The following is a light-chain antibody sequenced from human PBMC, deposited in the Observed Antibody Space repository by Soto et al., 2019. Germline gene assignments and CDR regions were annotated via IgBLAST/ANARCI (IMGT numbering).Light chain of an antibody. Sequence: EIVLTQSPGTLSLSPGERATLSCRASQSVSSSYLAWYQQKPGQAPRLLIYGASNRATGIPDRLSGSGSGTDFTLTISRLEPEDFAIYYCQRYGSSPYTFGQGTKLEIK. CDR2: GAS. CDR3: QRYGSSPYT. CDR1: QSVSSSY. J-gene: IGKJ2*01. V-gene: IGKV3-20*01.